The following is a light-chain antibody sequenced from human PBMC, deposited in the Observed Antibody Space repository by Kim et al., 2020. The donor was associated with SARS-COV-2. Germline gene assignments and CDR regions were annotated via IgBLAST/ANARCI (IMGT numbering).Light chain of an antibody. V-gene: IGKV1-6*01. Sequence: AIQMTQSPSSLSASVGDRVTITCRARQGIGSDLAWYQQMPGKAPKLLIFAASNLQSGVPSRFSGSGSGTDFTLTISSLQPEDFATYYCLQDYSYPRTFGQGTKVDIK. CDR2: AAS. CDR1: QGIGSD. CDR3: LQDYSYPRT. J-gene: IGKJ1*01.